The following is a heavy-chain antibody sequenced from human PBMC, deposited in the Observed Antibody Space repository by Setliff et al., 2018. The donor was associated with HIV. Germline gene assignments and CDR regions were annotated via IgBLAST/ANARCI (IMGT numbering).Heavy chain of an antibody. CDR3: ARDRRGSGSFFPSWFDP. D-gene: IGHD3-10*01. J-gene: IGHJ5*02. CDR2: VQTSGST. CDR1: GDSLNNDNHR. Sequence: SDTLSLTCTVSGDSLNNDNHRWAWIRQPAGRGLEWIGHVQTSGSTKYNASLTGRVSFSIDTSTNQFSLKLTSVTAADAAVYYCARDRRGSGSFFPSWFDPWGQGTLVTVSS. V-gene: IGHV4-61*09.